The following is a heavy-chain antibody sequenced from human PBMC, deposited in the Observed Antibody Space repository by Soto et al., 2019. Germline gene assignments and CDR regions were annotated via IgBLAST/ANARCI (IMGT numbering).Heavy chain of an antibody. D-gene: IGHD6-6*01. CDR1: GGSFSGYY. Sequence: SETLSLTCAVYGGSFSGYYWSWIRQPPGKGLEWIGEINHSGSTNYNPSLKSRVTISVDTSKNQFSLKLSSVTAADTAVYYCARRPYEYSSSSRIGWFVPWVQGTLVTVSS. J-gene: IGHJ5*02. CDR3: ARRPYEYSSSSRIGWFVP. V-gene: IGHV4-34*01. CDR2: INHSGST.